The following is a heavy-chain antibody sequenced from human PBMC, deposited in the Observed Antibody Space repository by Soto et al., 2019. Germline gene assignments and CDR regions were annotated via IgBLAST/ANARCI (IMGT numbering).Heavy chain of an antibody. CDR1: GFTFNSYG. V-gene: IGHV3-33*01. Sequence: QLPLVESGGGVVQPGGSLRLSCTVSGFTFNSYGMHWVRQAPGKGLEWVAIIWYDGTTKYYIDSVRGRFTVSRDNSKNSLYLEMTNLRAEDTAIYFCARDRRPSSGWYGALDIWGRGTMVTVSS. CDR2: IWYDGTTK. D-gene: IGHD6-19*01. CDR3: ARDRRPSSGWYGALDI. J-gene: IGHJ3*02.